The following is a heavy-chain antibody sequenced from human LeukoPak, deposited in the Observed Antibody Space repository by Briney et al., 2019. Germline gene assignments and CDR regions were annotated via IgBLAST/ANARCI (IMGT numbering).Heavy chain of an antibody. CDR1: GFTFNNHA. J-gene: IGHJ4*02. D-gene: IGHD3-3*01. V-gene: IGHV3-23*01. Sequence: GGSLRLSCTASGFTFNNHAMSWVRQAPGKGLEWVSAISGSGGSTYYADSVKGRFTISRDNSKNTLYLQMNSLRAEDTAVYYCAKDPSTIFNYFDYWGQGTLVTVSS. CDR3: AKDPSTIFNYFDY. CDR2: ISGSGGST.